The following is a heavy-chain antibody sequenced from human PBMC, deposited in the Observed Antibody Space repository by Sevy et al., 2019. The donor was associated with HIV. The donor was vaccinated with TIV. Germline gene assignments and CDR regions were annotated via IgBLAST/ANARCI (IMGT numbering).Heavy chain of an antibody. J-gene: IGHJ4*02. Sequence: GGSLRLSCAASGFAFYEYSMSWIRQAPGKGLEWVETLSFGCGKINYEDSVKGRFTISRENSKNSFYLQMDNLRVEDTALYYCAREGCSRPHDYWGQGTRVTVSS. D-gene: IGHD2-8*01. CDR1: GFAFYEYS. CDR2: LSFGCGKI. CDR3: AREGCSRPHDY. V-gene: IGHV3-23*01.